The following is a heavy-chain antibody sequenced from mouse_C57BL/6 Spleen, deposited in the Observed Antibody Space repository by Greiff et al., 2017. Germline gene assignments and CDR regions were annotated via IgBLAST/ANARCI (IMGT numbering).Heavy chain of an antibody. V-gene: IGHV1-50*01. J-gene: IGHJ2*01. CDR1: GYTFTSYW. D-gene: IGHD3-2*02. CDR2: IDPSDSYT. CDR3: ARRGQLRDFDY. Sequence: QVQLQQPGAELVKPGASVKLSCKASGYTFTSYWMQWVKQRPGQGLEWIGEIDPSDSYTNYNQKFKGKATLTVDTSSSTAYMQLSSLTSEDSAVYYCARRGQLRDFDYWGQGTTLTGSS.